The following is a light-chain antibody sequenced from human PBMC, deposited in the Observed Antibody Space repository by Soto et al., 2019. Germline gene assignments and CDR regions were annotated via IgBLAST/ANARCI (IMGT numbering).Light chain of an antibody. J-gene: IGLJ2*01. CDR3: SSYTSTDLL. CDR1: RSDVGAYHS. CDR2: AVS. Sequence: QSALTQPASVSGSHGQSITISCSGTRSDVGAYHSVSWYQQHPGKVPKLIIYAVSIRPSGISNRFSGSKSGNTASLAISGLQAEDEADYYCSSYTSTDLLFGGGTKLTVL. V-gene: IGLV2-14*01.